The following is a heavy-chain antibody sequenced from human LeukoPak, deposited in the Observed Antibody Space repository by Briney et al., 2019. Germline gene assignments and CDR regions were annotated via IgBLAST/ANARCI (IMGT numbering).Heavy chain of an antibody. J-gene: IGHJ4*02. V-gene: IGHV3-23*01. D-gene: IGHD3-10*01. CDR2: ISGSGGTT. CDR3: AKARGYGSGSFYDY. Sequence: GGSLRLSCAASGFTFSNYGMSWVRQAPGKGLEWVSTISGSGGTTYYADSLKGRFTISRDNSKNTLYLQMGSLRAEDMAVYYCAKARGYGSGSFYDYWGQGTLVTVSS. CDR1: GFTFSNYG.